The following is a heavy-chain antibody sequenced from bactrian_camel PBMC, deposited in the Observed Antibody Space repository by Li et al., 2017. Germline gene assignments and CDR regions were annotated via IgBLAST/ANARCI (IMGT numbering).Heavy chain of an antibody. J-gene: IGHJ4*01. CDR1: GFTLSSYR. Sequence: QLVESEGGLVQPGGSLRLSCAASGFTLSSYRTYWVRQAPGKGLEWVSIINRGGTTYYADSMKGRFPISRDNATNTVYLQTNSLKPEDTAVYYCVSLVGRPLVHQGTQVTVS. CDR2: IINRGGTT. V-gene: IGHV3S25*01. D-gene: IGHD2*01.